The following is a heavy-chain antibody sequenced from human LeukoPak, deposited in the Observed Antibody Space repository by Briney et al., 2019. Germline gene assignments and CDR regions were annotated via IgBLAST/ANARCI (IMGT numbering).Heavy chain of an antibody. V-gene: IGHV4-38-2*02. J-gene: IGHJ4*02. CDR1: GYSITSGYY. D-gene: IGHD3-22*01. Sequence: SETLSLTCIVPGYSITSGYYWGWIRQPPGKGLEWIGSIYYSGNTYYNPSLKSRLTISVDTSKNQFSLKLRSVTAADTALYYCASTSPNYYYESSGYSSLFDNWGQGTLVTVSS. CDR3: ASTSPNYYYESSGYSSLFDN. CDR2: IYYSGNT.